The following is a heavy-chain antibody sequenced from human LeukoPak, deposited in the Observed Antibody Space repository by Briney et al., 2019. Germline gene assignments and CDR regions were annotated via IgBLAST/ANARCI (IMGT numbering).Heavy chain of an antibody. Sequence: ASVKVSCKTSGYSFTDYYIHWVRQAPGQGLEWMGWIDPNSGGTNYAQKFQGRVTMTRDTSISTAYMELGSLKSGDTAVYYCTRGATSAQGGYWGQGTLVTVSS. CDR3: TRGATSAQGGY. CDR2: IDPNSGGT. CDR1: GYSFTDYY. D-gene: IGHD2-15*01. J-gene: IGHJ4*02. V-gene: IGHV1-2*02.